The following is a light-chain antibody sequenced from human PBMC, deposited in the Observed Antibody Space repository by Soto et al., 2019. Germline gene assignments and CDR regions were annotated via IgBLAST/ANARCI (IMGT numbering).Light chain of an antibody. CDR3: CSYTTSNTRQIV. Sequence: QSVLTQPASVSGSPGQSIPLSCTGTSSDVGGYNYVSWYQQHPGKAPKFMIYDVSNRPSGVSNRFSGSKSGNTASLTISGLQAEDEADYYCCSYTTSNTRQIVFGTGTKLTVL. CDR1: SSDVGGYNY. V-gene: IGLV2-14*01. J-gene: IGLJ1*01. CDR2: DVS.